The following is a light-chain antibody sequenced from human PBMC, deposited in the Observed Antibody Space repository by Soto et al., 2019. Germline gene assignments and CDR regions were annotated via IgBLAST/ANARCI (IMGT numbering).Light chain of an antibody. Sequence: DIVLTQSPGTLSLSPGERATLSCKTSQSSGSNFLAWYHHKPGQAPRLLIYASSNRATGIPDRFSGSASGTDFTLTINRLEPEDFAVYYCQQRSNWPWTFGQGTKVDIK. V-gene: IGKV3D-20*02. CDR1: QSSGSNF. J-gene: IGKJ1*01. CDR3: QQRSNWPWT. CDR2: ASS.